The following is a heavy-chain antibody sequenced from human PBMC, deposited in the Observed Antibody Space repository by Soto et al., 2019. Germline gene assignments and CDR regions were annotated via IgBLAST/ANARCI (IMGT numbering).Heavy chain of an antibody. V-gene: IGHV3-48*02. J-gene: IGHJ4*02. D-gene: IGHD2-8*01. CDR2: ISSSSSTI. Sequence: EVQLVESGGGLVQPGGSLRLSCAASGFTFSSYSMNWVRQAPGKGLEWVSYISSSSSTIYYADSVKGRFTISRDNAKNSLYLQMNSLRDEDTAVYYCARDPLRRYCTNGVCCLACLDYWGQGTLVTVSS. CDR3: ARDPLRRYCTNGVCCLACLDY. CDR1: GFTFSSYS.